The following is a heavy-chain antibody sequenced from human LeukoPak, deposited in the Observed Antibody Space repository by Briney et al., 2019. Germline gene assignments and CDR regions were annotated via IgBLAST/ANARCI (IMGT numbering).Heavy chain of an antibody. Sequence: PGGSLRLSCAASGITFSNAWMTWVRQAPGKGLEWVGRIKRQTDNGTTDYAAPVKGRFTISRDDSKNTLYLQMNSLKTEDTAVYYCTRDRHNNNYDSRRPDQWGQGTLVTVSS. CDR2: IKRQTDNGTT. D-gene: IGHD3-22*01. CDR1: GITFSNAW. CDR3: TRDRHNNNYDSRRPDQ. J-gene: IGHJ4*02. V-gene: IGHV3-15*01.